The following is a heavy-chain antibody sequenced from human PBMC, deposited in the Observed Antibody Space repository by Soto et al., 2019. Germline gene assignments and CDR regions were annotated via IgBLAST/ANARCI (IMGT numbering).Heavy chain of an antibody. CDR3: VRDRFGSWTFDY. CDR2: IHPTEGST. Sequence: QVQLVQTGAEVKEPGASVKVSCKASGYNFASNHMHWVRQIPGQGLEWMRIIHPTEGSTSYAQRFRGRITLTRDAPTNTDYLELGGLTSEDTAVYYCVRDRFGSWTFDYWGQGTLLTVSS. J-gene: IGHJ4*02. D-gene: IGHD6-13*01. V-gene: IGHV1-46*01. CDR1: GYNFASNH.